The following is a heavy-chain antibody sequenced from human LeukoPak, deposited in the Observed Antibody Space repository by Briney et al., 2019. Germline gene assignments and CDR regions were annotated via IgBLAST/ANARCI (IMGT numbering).Heavy chain of an antibody. V-gene: IGHV3-7*04. J-gene: IGHJ3*01. CDR2: IEKHGSAD. D-gene: IGHD2-2*01. CDR3: ARGVPGVMVAFDL. Sequence: GGSLRLSCVGCGESFSPYWVSWVRQAPGKGLEWLANIEKHGSADYYVDSVKGRFTISRDNAKNSLSLQLGSLRVYDTAVYYCARGVPGVMVAFDLWGQGTMVTVSP. CDR1: GESFSPYW.